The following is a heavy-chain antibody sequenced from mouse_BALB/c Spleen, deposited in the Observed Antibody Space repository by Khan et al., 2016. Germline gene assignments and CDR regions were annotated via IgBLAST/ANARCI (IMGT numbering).Heavy chain of an antibody. CDR3: ADSADYHYPFAY. V-gene: IGHV1S81*02. Sequence: QVQLQQPGAELVKPGASVILSCKASGYIFTTYYIYWVKQRPGQGLEWIGGINPSNGGTNFNEKFKSKATLTVDKSSTTAYMQLSSHTSEASAIFCCADSADYHYPFAYWGQGTLVTVSA. CDR1: GYIFTTYY. D-gene: IGHD1-1*01. CDR2: INPSNGGT. J-gene: IGHJ3*01.